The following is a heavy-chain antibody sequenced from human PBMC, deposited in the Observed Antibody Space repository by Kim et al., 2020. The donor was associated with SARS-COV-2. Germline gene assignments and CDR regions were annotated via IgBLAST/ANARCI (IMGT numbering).Heavy chain of an antibody. J-gene: IGHJ4*02. D-gene: IGHD3-22*01. CDR1: GGSISSYY. CDR3: ARGGRDYDSSGYYALD. Sequence: SETLSLTCTVSGGSISSYYWSWIRQPPGKGLEWIGYIYYSGSTNYNPSLKSRVTISVDTSKNQFSLKLSSVTAADTAVYYCARGGRDYDSSGYYALDWGQGTLVTVSS. V-gene: IGHV4-59*13. CDR2: IYYSGST.